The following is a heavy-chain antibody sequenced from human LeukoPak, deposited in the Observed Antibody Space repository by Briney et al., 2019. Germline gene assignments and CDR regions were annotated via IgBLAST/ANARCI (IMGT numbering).Heavy chain of an antibody. V-gene: IGHV3-30*18. CDR1: GFTFSNYD. CDR2: ISYNETLK. CDR3: AKDGAD. J-gene: IGHJ4*02. D-gene: IGHD4/OR15-4a*01. Sequence: GGFLRLSCAASGFTFSNYDMHWVRQAPGKGLEWVAVISYNETLKYYVDSVKGRFTISRDNSKNMLFLQMSSLRTEDTAVYYCAKDGADWGQGTLVTVSS.